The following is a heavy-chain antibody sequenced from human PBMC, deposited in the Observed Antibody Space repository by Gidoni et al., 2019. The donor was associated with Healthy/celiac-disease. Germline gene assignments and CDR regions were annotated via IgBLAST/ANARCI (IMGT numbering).Heavy chain of an antibody. J-gene: IGHJ4*02. V-gene: IGHV3-9*01. D-gene: IGHD6-13*01. CDR2: ISWNSGSI. CDR1: GFTFDGNA. Sequence: EVQLVESGGGLVQPGRSLRLPCAASGFTFDGNAMHWVRQAPGTGLEWVSGISWNSGSIGNADYVKGRFTISRDNAKNSLDLQMNSRRAEDTALYHCAKDNAAAGDFDYWGQRTLVTVSS. CDR3: AKDNAAAGDFDY.